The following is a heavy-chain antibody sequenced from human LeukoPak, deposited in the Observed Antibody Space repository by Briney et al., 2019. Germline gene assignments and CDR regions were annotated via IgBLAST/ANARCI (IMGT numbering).Heavy chain of an antibody. J-gene: IGHJ4*02. CDR1: GGSISSYD. V-gene: IGHV4-59*01. CDR2: IYYTGST. D-gene: IGHD3-16*01. Sequence: PSETLSLTCTVSGGSISSYDWSWIRQPPGKGLEWIGYIYYTGSTNYNPSLNSRVSMSVDTSKNQFSLKLSSVTAADTAVYYCARGWGYFDYWGQGTLVTVSS. CDR3: ARGWGYFDY.